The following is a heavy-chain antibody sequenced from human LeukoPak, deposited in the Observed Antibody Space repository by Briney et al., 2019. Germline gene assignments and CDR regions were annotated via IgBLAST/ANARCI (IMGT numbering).Heavy chain of an antibody. J-gene: IGHJ4*02. CDR2: IGPYNGNT. CDR1: GYTFTNYG. V-gene: IGHV1-18*01. CDR3: ARQAMVTPSGWDY. D-gene: IGHD4-17*01. Sequence: ASVKVSCKASGYTFTNYGISWVRQAPGQGLEWLGWIGPYNGNTYYAQNFQGRVTMTTDTATSTVYMELMSPRSDDTAVYYCARQAMVTPSGWDYWGQGTLLTVSS.